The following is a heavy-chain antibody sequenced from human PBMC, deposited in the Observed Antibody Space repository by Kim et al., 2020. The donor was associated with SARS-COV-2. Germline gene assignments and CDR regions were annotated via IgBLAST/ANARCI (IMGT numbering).Heavy chain of an antibody. CDR3: AKDLRPKGWEYSKVVVITLGDC. J-gene: IGHJ4*02. CDR2: ISGSGGST. CDR1: GFTFSSYA. V-gene: IGHV3-23*01. Sequence: GGSLRLSCAASGFTFSSYAMSWVRQAPGKGLEWVSAISGSGGSTYYADSVKGRFTISRDNSKNTLYLQMNSLRAEDTAVYYCAKDLRPKGWEYSKVVVITLGDCWGQGTLVTVSS. D-gene: IGHD3-22*01.